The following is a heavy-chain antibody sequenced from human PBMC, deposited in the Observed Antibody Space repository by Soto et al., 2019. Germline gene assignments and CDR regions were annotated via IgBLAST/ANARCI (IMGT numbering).Heavy chain of an antibody. D-gene: IGHD6-19*01. V-gene: IGHV3-7*05. CDR1: GFTFSSYW. CDR2: IKQDGSVK. CDR3: AGGRGWLSDS. Sequence: EVQLVESGGGLVQPGGSLRLSCAASGFTFSSYWMNWVRQAPGKGLEWVANIKQDGSVKYYLDSVKGRFTISRDNAKNSVFQQMNSLRADDTAVYSGAGGRGWLSDSWGQGTLVTVSS. J-gene: IGHJ4*02.